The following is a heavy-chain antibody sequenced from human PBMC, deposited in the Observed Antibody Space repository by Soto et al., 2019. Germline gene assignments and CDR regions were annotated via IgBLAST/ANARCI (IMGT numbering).Heavy chain of an antibody. CDR1: GGSISSGDYY. D-gene: IGHD3-22*01. CDR3: ARGGYCDSIGYTNFDY. Sequence: PSETLSLTCTVSGGSISSGDYYWRWIRQPPGKGLEWIGYIYYSGSTYYNPSLKSRVSISVDTSKNQFSLKLSSVTAADKAVYSRARGGYCDSIGYTNFDYWGQGTLVTVAS. J-gene: IGHJ4*02. CDR2: IYYSGST. V-gene: IGHV4-30-4*01.